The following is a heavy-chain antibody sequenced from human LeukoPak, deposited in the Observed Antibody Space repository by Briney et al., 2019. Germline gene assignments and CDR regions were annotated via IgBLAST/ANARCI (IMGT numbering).Heavy chain of an antibody. V-gene: IGHV3-7*01. D-gene: IGHD6-6*01. CDR3: ARAQPASSSPSYFYYYMDV. J-gene: IGHJ6*03. CDR1: GFTFSSYW. Sequence: GGSLRLSCAASGFTFSSYWMSWVRQAPGKGLEWVANIKQDGSEKYYVDSVKGRFTISRDNAKNSLYLQMNSLRAEDTAVYYCARAQPASSSPSYFYYYMDVWGKGTTVTVSS. CDR2: IKQDGSEK.